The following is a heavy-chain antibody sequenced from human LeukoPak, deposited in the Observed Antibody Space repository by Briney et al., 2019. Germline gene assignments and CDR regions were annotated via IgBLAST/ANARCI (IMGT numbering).Heavy chain of an antibody. CDR1: GFTFSSYS. CDR3: ARAREGVVTLYYFDY. CDR2: ISSSSSHI. J-gene: IGHJ4*02. D-gene: IGHD4-23*01. Sequence: PGGSPRLSCAASGFTFSSYSMNWVRQAPGKGLEWVSSISSSSSHIYYADSVKGRFTISRDNAKNSLYLQMNSLRAEDTAVYYCARAREGVVTLYYFDYWGQGTLVTVSS. V-gene: IGHV3-21*01.